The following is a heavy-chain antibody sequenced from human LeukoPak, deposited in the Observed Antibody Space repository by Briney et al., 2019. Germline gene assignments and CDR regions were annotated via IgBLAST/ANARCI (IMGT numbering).Heavy chain of an antibody. D-gene: IGHD2-2*01. J-gene: IGHJ4*02. Sequence: SETLSLTCAVYGGSFSGYYWSWIRQPPGKGLEWIGEINHSGSTNYNPSLKSRFTISVDTSKNQFSLKLSSVTAADTAVYYCARGLLGYCSSTSCYRFDYWGQGTLVTVSS. V-gene: IGHV4-34*01. CDR1: GGSFSGYY. CDR3: ARGLLGYCSSTSCYRFDY. CDR2: INHSGST.